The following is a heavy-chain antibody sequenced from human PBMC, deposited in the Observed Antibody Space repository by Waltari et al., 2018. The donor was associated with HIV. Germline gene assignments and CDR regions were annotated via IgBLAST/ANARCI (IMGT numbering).Heavy chain of an antibody. V-gene: IGHV3-33*01. CDR1: GFTFSSYG. CDR3: ARDPAPYYDILTGYNAYYFDY. D-gene: IGHD3-9*01. J-gene: IGHJ4*02. Sequence: QVQLVESGGGVVQPGRSLRLSCAASGFTFSSYGMLVVRPAPGKGLEWVAFIWYDGSYKYYADSVKGRFTISRDNSKNTLYLQMSSLRAEDTAVYYCARDPAPYYDILTGYNAYYFDYWGQGTLVTVSS. CDR2: IWYDGSYK.